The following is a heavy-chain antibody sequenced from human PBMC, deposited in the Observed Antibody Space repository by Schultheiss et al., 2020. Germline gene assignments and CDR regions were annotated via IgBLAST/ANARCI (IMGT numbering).Heavy chain of an antibody. Sequence: ASVKVSCKVSGYTLTELSMHWVRQAPGKGLEWMGGFDPEDGETIYAQKFQGRVTMTEETSTDTAYMELSSLRSEDTAVYYCATSAGEGAFDIWGQGTMVTVSS. CDR2: FDPEDGET. J-gene: IGHJ3*02. V-gene: IGHV1-24*01. CDR3: ATSAGEGAFDI. CDR1: GYTLTELS. D-gene: IGHD2-21*01.